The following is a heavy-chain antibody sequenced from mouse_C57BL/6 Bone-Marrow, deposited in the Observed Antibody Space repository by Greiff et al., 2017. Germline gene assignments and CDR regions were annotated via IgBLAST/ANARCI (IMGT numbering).Heavy chain of an antibody. J-gene: IGHJ2*01. Sequence: QVQLQQPGPELVKPGASVKLSCKASGYTFTSYWMHWVKQRPGQGLEWIGKINPSNGGTNYNEKFKSKATLTVDKSSSTAYMQLSSLTSEDSAVYYCARAGVLRQVGLDYWGQGTTLTVSS. D-gene: IGHD1-2*01. V-gene: IGHV1-53*01. CDR3: ARAGVLRQVGLDY. CDR2: INPSNGGT. CDR1: GYTFTSYW.